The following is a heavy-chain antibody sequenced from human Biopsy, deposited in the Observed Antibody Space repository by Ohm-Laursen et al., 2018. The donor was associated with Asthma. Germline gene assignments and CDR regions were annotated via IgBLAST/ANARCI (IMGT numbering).Heavy chain of an antibody. CDR2: INHSGST. V-gene: IGHV4-34*01. Sequence: VTLSLTCAVYGGSFSGYYWSWIRQPPGKGLEWIGEINHSGSTNYNPSLKSRVTISVDTSKNQFSLKLSSVTAADTAVYYCARVVGGYCSSTSCYGGYYYGMDVWGQGTTVTVSS. J-gene: IGHJ6*02. CDR3: ARVVGGYCSSTSCYGGYYYGMDV. D-gene: IGHD2-2*01. CDR1: GGSFSGYY.